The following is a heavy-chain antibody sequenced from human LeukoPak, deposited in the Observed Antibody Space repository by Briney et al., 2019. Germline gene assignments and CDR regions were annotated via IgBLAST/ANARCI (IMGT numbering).Heavy chain of an antibody. V-gene: IGHV4-59*08. CDR1: GASIRNYY. Sequence: PSETLSLTCTVSGASIRNYYWSWIRQPPGKGLEWIGYIHYTGSTNNNPSLKSRVTISVDTSKNQFSLKLSSVTAADTAVYYCASQYSSSWYGLGWFDPWGQGTLVTVSS. D-gene: IGHD6-13*01. CDR3: ASQYSSSWYGLGWFDP. J-gene: IGHJ5*02. CDR2: IHYTGST.